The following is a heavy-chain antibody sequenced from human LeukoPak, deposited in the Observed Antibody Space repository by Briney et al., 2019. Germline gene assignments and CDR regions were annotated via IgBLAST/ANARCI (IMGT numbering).Heavy chain of an antibody. CDR1: GYTFTTYG. J-gene: IGHJ4*02. CDR2: INPNSGGT. Sequence: GASVKVSCKASGYTFTTYGISWVRQAPGQGLEWMGWINPNSGGTNYAQKFQGRVTMTRDTSISTAYMELSRLRSDDTAVYYCARVPTEVAAADYWGQGTLVTVSS. CDR3: ARVPTEVAAADY. D-gene: IGHD6-13*01. V-gene: IGHV1-2*02.